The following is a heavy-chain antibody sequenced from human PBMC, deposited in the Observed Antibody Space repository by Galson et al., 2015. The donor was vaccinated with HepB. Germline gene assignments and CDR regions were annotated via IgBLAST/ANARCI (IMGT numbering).Heavy chain of an antibody. Sequence: PALVKPTQTLTLTCTFSGFSLSTSGMCVSWIRQPPGKALEWLARIDWDDDKYYSTSLKTRLTISKDTSKNQVVLTMTNMDPVDTATYYCARMGSDYGDYNYYYYYGMDVWGQGTTVTVSS. CDR1: GFSLSTSGMC. CDR2: IDWDDDK. V-gene: IGHV2-70*11. D-gene: IGHD4-17*01. CDR3: ARMGSDYGDYNYYYYYGMDV. J-gene: IGHJ6*02.